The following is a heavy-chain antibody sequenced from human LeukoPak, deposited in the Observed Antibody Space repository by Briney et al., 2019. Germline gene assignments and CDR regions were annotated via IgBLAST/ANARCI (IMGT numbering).Heavy chain of an antibody. CDR3: AKDLFPAPEHVDIVATMGNWFDP. D-gene: IGHD5-12*01. Sequence: GGSLRLSCAASGFTVSSNYMSWVRQAPGKGLEWVSAISGSGGSTYYADSVKGRFTISRDNSKNTLYLQMNSLRAEDTAVYYCAKDLFPAPEHVDIVATMGNWFDPWGQGTLVTVSS. CDR1: GFTVSSNY. V-gene: IGHV3-23*01. J-gene: IGHJ5*02. CDR2: ISGSGGST.